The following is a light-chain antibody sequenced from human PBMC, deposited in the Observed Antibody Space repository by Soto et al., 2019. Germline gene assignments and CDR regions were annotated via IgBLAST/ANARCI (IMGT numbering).Light chain of an antibody. J-gene: IGLJ1*01. V-gene: IGLV2-11*01. CDR3: GSLGGRYIDV. CDR1: SADVGNHNF. CDR2: DVT. Sequence: QSALTQPRSVSGSPGQSVTISCTGTSADVGNHNFVSWYQQYPGKAPKLRIYDVTKRPSGVPDRFSGSKSGITASLTISGLQADEEADYYGGSLGGRYIDVFVTGTKLTVL.